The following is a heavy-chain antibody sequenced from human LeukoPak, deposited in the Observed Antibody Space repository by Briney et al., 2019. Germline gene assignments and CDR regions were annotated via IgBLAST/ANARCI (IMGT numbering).Heavy chain of an antibody. Sequence: GASVKVSCKASGGTFSSYAISWVRQAPGQGLEWMGGIIPIFGTANYAQKFQGRVTITADKSTGTAYMELSSLRSEDTAVYYCARQEGRSSFTKSGHDYYYYYMDVWGKGTTVTVSS. CDR3: ARQEGRSSFTKSGHDYYYYYMDV. J-gene: IGHJ6*03. CDR1: GGTFSSYA. V-gene: IGHV1-69*06. D-gene: IGHD6-13*01. CDR2: IIPIFGTA.